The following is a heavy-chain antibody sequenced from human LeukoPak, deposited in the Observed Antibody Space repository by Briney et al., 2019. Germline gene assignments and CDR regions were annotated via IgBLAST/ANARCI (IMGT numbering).Heavy chain of an antibody. V-gene: IGHV1-3*01. CDR2: TNAGNGNT. D-gene: IGHD4-17*01. Sequence: RASVKVSCKASGYTFTSYAMYWARQAPGQRLEWMGWTNAGNGNTKYSQKFQGRVTITRDTSASTAYMELSSPRSEDTAVYYCARDDYAHYFDYWGQGTLVTVSS. CDR1: GYTFTSYA. J-gene: IGHJ4*02. CDR3: ARDDYAHYFDY.